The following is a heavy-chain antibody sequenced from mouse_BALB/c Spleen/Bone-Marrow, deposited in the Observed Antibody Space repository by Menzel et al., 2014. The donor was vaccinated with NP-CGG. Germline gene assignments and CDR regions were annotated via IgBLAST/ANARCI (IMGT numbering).Heavy chain of an antibody. CDR1: GFTFSDYY. J-gene: IGHJ4*01. V-gene: IGHV5-12*02. CDR3: ARRGWYYAMDY. CDR2: ISNGGGST. D-gene: IGHD2-3*01. Sequence: EVQGVESGGGLVQPGGSLKLSCATSGFTFSDYYMYWVRQTPEKRLEWVAYISNGGGSTYYPDTVKGRFTISRDNAENTLYLQMSRLKSEDTAMYYCARRGWYYAMDYWGQGTSVTVSS.